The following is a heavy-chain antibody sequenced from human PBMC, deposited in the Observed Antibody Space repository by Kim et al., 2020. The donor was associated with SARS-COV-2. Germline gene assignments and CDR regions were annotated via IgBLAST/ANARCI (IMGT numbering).Heavy chain of an antibody. CDR3: ASPYEGQWLVQGDAFDI. CDR2: IIPIFGTA. CDR1: GGTFSSYA. J-gene: IGHJ3*02. Sequence: SVKVSCKASGGTFSSYAISWVRQAPGQGLEWMGGIIPIFGTANYAQKFQGRVTITADKSTSTAYMELSSLRSEDTAVYYCASPYEGQWLVQGDAFDIWGQGTMVTVSS. V-gene: IGHV1-69*06. D-gene: IGHD6-19*01.